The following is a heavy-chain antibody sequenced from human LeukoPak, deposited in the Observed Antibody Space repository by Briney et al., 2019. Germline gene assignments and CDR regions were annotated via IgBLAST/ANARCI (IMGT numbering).Heavy chain of an antibody. CDR1: GFTFSTFW. CDR2: TNTDGSSI. D-gene: IGHD1-26*01. J-gene: IGHJ4*02. CDR3: ASGRLVGAPDY. V-gene: IGHV3-74*01. Sequence: GGSLRLSRAASGFTFSTFWMHWVRQAPGKGLVWASRTNTDGSSITYADSVKGRFSTSRDNAKSTLFLQMNSLRAEDTAVYYCASGRLVGAPDYWGQGTLVTVSS.